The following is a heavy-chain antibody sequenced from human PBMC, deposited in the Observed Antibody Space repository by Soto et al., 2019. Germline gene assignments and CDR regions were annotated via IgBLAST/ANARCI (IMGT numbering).Heavy chain of an antibody. CDR2: IIPIFGTA. J-gene: IGHJ6*02. V-gene: IGHV1-69*13. CDR1: GGTFSSYA. D-gene: IGHD2-2*01. Sequence: SVKVSCKASGGTFSSYAISWVRQAPGQGLEWMGGIIPIFGTANYAQKFQGRVTITADESTSTAYMELSSLRSEDTAVYYCARDYVVVPDAISYYYGMDVWGQGTTVTVSS. CDR3: ARDYVVVPDAISYYYGMDV.